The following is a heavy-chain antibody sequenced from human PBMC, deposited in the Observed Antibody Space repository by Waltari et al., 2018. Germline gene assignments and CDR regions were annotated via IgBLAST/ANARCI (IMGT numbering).Heavy chain of an antibody. Sequence: EVQVVQSGAEVKKPGATVKISCKASGYTFTDFYIHWLQLATGTGLEWIRLVSSEEGEKRYGMNVRYRITMTADTSTNTAYMELSSLRSADTAVDYCVVGGYCSPSICPWDYGGQGTLVTVSS. CDR2: VSSEEGEK. J-gene: IGHJ4*02. V-gene: IGHV1-69-2*01. CDR3: VVGGYCSPSICPWDY. D-gene: IGHD2-15*01. CDR1: GYTFTDFY.